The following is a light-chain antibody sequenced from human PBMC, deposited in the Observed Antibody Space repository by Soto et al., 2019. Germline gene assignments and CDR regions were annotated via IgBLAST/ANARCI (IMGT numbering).Light chain of an antibody. CDR1: SSDIGGSKY. J-gene: IGLJ3*02. CDR3: NSYAATTWV. V-gene: IGLV2-14*01. CDR2: EVT. Sequence: QSVLTQPASLSGSPGQSITISCTGTSSDIGGSKYVSWYQQHPGKAPKLMIYEVTYRPSGVSDRFSGSKSGNTASLTVSGLQAEDEADYYCNSYAATTWVFGGGTKVTVL.